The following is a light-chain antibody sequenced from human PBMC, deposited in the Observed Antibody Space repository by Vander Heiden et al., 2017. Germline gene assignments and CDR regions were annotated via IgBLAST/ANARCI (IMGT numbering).Light chain of an antibody. J-gene: IGLJ2*01. CDR1: KLGNKY. CDR2: QDT. CDR3: QAWDDSAAVV. V-gene: IGLV3-1*01. Sequence: SYELTQPPSVSVSPGQTASITCSGDKLGNKYACWYQQRPGQSPVLVIYQDTKRSSEIPERFSGSNSGNTDTLTISGTQAMDEADYYCQAWDDSAAVVFGGGTKLTVL.